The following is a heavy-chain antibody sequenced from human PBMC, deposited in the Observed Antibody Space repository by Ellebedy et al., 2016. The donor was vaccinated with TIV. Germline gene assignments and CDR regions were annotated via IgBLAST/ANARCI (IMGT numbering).Heavy chain of an antibody. CDR2: IGTAGDT. Sequence: GESLKISCAASGFTFSDYYMSWIRQAPGKGLEWVSAIGTAGDTYYPGSVKGRFTISRENAKNSLYLQMNSLRAGDTAVYYCARGYCSGGSCAFDPWGQGTLVTVSS. J-gene: IGHJ5*02. CDR1: GFTFSDYY. CDR3: ARGYCSGGSCAFDP. D-gene: IGHD2-15*01. V-gene: IGHV3-13*01.